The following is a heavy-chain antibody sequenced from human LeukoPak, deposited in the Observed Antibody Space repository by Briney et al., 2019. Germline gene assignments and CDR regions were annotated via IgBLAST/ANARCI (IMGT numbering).Heavy chain of an antibody. CDR1: GFTFSSYA. V-gene: IGHV3-23*01. CDR3: AKARGGDIVVVPAANFDY. CDR2: ISGSGGST. Sequence: PGGSLRLSCAASGFTFSSYAMSWVRQAPGKGLEWVSAISGSGGSTYYADSVRGRFTIPRDNSKNTLYLQMNSLRAEDTAVYYCAKARGGDIVVVPAANFDYWGQGTLVTVSS. D-gene: IGHD2-2*01. J-gene: IGHJ4*02.